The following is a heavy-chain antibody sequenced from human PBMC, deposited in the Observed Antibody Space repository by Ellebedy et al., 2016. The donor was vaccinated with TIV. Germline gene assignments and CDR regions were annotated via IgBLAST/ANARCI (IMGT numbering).Heavy chain of an antibody. Sequence: PGGSLRLSCAASGFTFSSYGMNWVRHAPGKGLEWVSYISSSSSTIYYADSVKGRFTISRDNAKNSLYLQMNSLRAEDTAVYYCARDHAFWSGYYNYYGMDVWGQGTTVTVSS. CDR1: GFTFSSYG. V-gene: IGHV3-48*01. CDR2: ISSSSSTI. CDR3: ARDHAFWSGYYNYYGMDV. J-gene: IGHJ6*02. D-gene: IGHD3-3*01.